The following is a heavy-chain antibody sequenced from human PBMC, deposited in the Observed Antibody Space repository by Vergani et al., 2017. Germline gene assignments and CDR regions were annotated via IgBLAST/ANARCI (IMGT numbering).Heavy chain of an antibody. J-gene: IGHJ4*02. D-gene: IGHD3-16*01. CDR2: ISGSGGFT. V-gene: IGHV3-23*01. CDR1: GFTFTNFA. Sequence: EVQLLESGGNLVQPGGSLRLSCAASGFTFTNFAMTWVRQAPGEGLEWVSGISGSGGFTYYADSVKGRFTISRDNSKNTMFLQMNNLRAEDTAVYYCTRDGLDDSYAYLDYWGQGTLVTVSP. CDR3: TRDGLDDSYAYLDY.